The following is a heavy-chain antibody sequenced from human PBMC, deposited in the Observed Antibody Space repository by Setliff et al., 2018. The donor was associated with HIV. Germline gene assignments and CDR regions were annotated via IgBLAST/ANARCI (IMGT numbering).Heavy chain of an antibody. Sequence: AAVTVSCKASCYSFINYGISWVRQAPGQGLEWMGCISAYNGNTTYAQQLQGRVTLTTDTSTSTAYMGLRSLRSDDTAVYYCARFAVAGTKSSDPWGQGTRVTVSS. V-gene: IGHV1-18*01. CDR3: ARFAVAGTKSSDP. D-gene: IGHD6-19*01. J-gene: IGHJ5*02. CDR1: CYSFINYG. CDR2: ISAYNGNT.